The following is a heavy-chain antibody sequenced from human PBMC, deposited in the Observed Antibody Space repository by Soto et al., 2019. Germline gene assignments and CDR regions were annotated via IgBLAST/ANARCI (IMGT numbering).Heavy chain of an antibody. Sequence: SETLSLTCSVSGGSVSSNSHYWGWIRQTPGKGPEWIGSVFHSGSTKYSASLKSRVTISVDTSKDQFSLRLDSVTVADTAVYYCVRLFTGNYFIDSWGHGTLVTVSS. J-gene: IGHJ5*01. CDR2: VFHSGST. CDR1: GGSVSSNSHY. CDR3: VRLFTGNYFIDS. D-gene: IGHD1-7*01. V-gene: IGHV4-39*01.